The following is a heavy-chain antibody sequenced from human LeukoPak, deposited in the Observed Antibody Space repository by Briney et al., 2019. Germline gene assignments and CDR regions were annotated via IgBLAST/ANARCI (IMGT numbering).Heavy chain of an antibody. D-gene: IGHD3-10*01. CDR2: IHYSGNT. J-gene: IGHJ5*02. CDR1: GGSISSGGYY. Sequence: SQTLSLTCTLSGGSISSGGYYWGWIRQHPGEGLEWIGYIHYSGNTYYNPSLKSRLTISPDTSKHQFSLRLSSVTAADTAVYYCARAEFTVVRGVIIDHWGQGTLVTVS. V-gene: IGHV4-31*03. CDR3: ARAEFTVVRGVIIDH.